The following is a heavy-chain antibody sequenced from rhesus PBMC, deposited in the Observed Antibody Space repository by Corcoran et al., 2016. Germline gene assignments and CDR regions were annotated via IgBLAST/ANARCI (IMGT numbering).Heavy chain of an antibody. Sequence: QVQLQESGPGVVKPSETLSLTCAVSGGSISGGYDWSWIRQPPGKGLELIGYNDGSSGSTNYNPSLKNRVTISKDASKNEFSLKLSSVTAADTAVYYCARDIAAALFDYWGQGVLVTVSS. J-gene: IGHJ4*01. D-gene: IGHD6-25*01. CDR2: NDGSSGST. V-gene: IGHV4-76*01. CDR3: ARDIAAALFDY. CDR1: GGSISGGYD.